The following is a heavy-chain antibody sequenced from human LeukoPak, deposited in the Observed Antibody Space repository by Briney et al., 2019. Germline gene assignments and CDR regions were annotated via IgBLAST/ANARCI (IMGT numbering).Heavy chain of an antibody. V-gene: IGHV4-39*01. CDR2: FYYGGTT. CDR1: GGSLGPCYY. J-gene: IGHJ2*01. CDR3: ARSVSSSGWYRSWYFDL. D-gene: IGHD6-19*01. Sequence: SETLSLTCTVSGGSLGPCYYWGWIRQPPGKGLEWIGTFYYGGTTFYSPSLKSRVTISGDTSKDQFSLKLSSVTAADTAVYYCARSVSSSGWYRSWYFDLWGRGTLVTVSS.